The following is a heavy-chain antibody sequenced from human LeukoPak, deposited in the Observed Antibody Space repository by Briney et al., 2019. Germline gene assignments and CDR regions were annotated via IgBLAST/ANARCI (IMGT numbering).Heavy chain of an antibody. CDR3: AKDRGLAVAGTPFDY. CDR2: ISWNSGSI. Sequence: GGSLRLSCAASGFTFSSYAMPWVRQAPGKGLEWVSGISWNSGSIGYADSVKGRFTISRDNAKNSLYLQMNSLRAEDTALYYCAKDRGLAVAGTPFDYWGQGTLVTVSS. CDR1: GFTFSSYA. V-gene: IGHV3-9*01. J-gene: IGHJ4*02. D-gene: IGHD6-19*01.